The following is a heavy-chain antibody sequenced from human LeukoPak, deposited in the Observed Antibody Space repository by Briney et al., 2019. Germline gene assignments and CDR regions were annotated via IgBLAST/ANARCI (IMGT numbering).Heavy chain of an antibody. D-gene: IGHD6-6*01. CDR2: IYSGGST. J-gene: IGHJ6*03. Sequence: AGGSLRLSCAASGFTVSSNYMSWVRQAPGKGLEWVSVIYSGGSTYYADSVKGRFTISRDNSKNTLYLQMNSLRAEDTAVYYCATSSSRYYYYYMDVWGKGTTVTVSS. CDR3: ATSSSRYYYYYMDV. V-gene: IGHV3-53*01. CDR1: GFTVSSNY.